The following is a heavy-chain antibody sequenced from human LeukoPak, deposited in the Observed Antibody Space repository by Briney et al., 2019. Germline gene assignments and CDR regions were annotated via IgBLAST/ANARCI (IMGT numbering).Heavy chain of an antibody. V-gene: IGHV4-4*07. D-gene: IGHD3-10*01. CDR3: ARAELLWFGEYHNWFDP. J-gene: IGHJ5*02. CDR1: GGSISSYY. CDR2: IYTSGST. Sequence: SETLSLTCTVSGGSISSYYWSWIRQPAGKGLEWIGRIYTSGSTNYNPSLKSRVTMSVGTSKNQFSLKLSSVTAADTAVYYCARAELLWFGEYHNWFDPWGQGTLVTVSS.